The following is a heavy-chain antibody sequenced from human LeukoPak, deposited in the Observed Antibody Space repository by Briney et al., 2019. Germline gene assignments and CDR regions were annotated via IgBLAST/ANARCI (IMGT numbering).Heavy chain of an antibody. CDR1: GFTFSSYG. J-gene: IGHJ5*02. CDR2: IWYDGSNK. CDR3: SRDTLLVREAILRSWFDP. Sequence: PGRSLRLSCAASGFTFSSYGMHWVRQAPGKGLEWVAVIWYDGSNKYYADSVKGRFTISRDNSKNTLYLQMNSLRAEDTAVYYWSRDTLLVREAILRSWFDPWGQGTLVTVSS. V-gene: IGHV3-33*01. D-gene: IGHD3-10*01.